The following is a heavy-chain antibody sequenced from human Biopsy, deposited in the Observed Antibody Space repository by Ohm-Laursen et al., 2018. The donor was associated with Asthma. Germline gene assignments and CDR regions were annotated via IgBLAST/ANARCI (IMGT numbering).Heavy chain of an antibody. J-gene: IGHJ3*02. CDR1: GFAVSRDY. V-gene: IGHV3-30*01. CDR3: VRDGTDDAFDI. Sequence: SLRLSCTASGFAVSRDYMFWVRQAPGKELEWVGVISKDASTQDYADSVKGRFTMARDNSKNTLDLQMNSLREEDTAVYYCVRDGTDDAFDIWGQGTVVAVSS. D-gene: IGHD1-1*01. CDR2: ISKDASTQ.